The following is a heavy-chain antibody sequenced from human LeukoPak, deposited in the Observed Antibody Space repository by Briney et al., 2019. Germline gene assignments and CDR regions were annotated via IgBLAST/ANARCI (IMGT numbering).Heavy chain of an antibody. CDR1: GYSFTSYY. CDR3: ARLRISTWYYFDY. V-gene: IGHV5-51*01. D-gene: IGHD6-13*01. J-gene: IGHJ4*02. CDR2: IYPGDSET. Sequence: GESLKISCKGSGYSFTSYYIAWVRQMAGKGLEWMETIYPGDSETRYSPSFQDQVTISADKSINSAYLQWSSLKASDTAIHYCARLRISTWYYFDYWGQGSLVTVSS.